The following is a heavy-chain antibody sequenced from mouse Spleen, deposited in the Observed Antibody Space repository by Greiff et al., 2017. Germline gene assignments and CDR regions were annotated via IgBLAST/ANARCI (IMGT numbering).Heavy chain of an antibody. V-gene: IGHV1-52*01. Sequence: QVQLQQSGAELVRPGSSVKLSCKASGYTFTSYWMHWVKQRPIQGLEWIGNIDPSDSETHYNQKFKDKATLTVDKSSSTAYMQLSSLTSEDSAVYYCARTPHYYGNAMDYWGQGTSVTVSS. D-gene: IGHD1-2*01. CDR2: IDPSDSET. CDR1: GYTFTSYW. J-gene: IGHJ4*01. CDR3: ARTPHYYGNAMDY.